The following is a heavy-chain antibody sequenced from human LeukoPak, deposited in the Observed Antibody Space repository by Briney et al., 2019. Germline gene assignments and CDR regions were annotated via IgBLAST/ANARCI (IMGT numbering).Heavy chain of an antibody. V-gene: IGHV1-2*02. CDR1: GGTFSSYA. CDR2: INPNNGGT. CDR3: ATIGAAGA. J-gene: IGHJ5*02. D-gene: IGHD6-13*01. Sequence: ASVKVSCKASGGTFSSYAISWGRQAPGQGLEWTGWINPNNGGTNYAQKFQGRVTMTRDTSISTGYMELSRLTSDDTAVYYCATIGAAGAWGQGTLVSVSS.